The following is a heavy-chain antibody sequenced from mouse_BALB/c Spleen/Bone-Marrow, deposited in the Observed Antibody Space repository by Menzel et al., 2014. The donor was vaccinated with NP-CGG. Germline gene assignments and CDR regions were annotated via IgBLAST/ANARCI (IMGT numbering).Heavy chain of an antibody. CDR3: ARYDYDVGYFDY. CDR2: IGYSGST. Sequence: VQLQQPGPGLVKPSQSLSLTCTVTGYSITSDYAWNWIRQFPGNKLEWMGYIGYSGSTSYNPSLKSRISITRDTSKNQFFLQLNSVTTEDTATYYCARYDYDVGYFDYWGQGTTLTVSS. J-gene: IGHJ2*01. V-gene: IGHV3-2*02. CDR1: GYSITSDYA. D-gene: IGHD2-4*01.